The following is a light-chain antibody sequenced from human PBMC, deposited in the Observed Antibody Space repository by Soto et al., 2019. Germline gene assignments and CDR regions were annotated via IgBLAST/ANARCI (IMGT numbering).Light chain of an antibody. V-gene: IGLV1-40*01. Sequence: QSVLTQPPSVSGGPGQRVTISCTGRSSNIGAGYDVHWYQQLPGTAPKLLIYGNSNRPSGVPDRFSGSKSGTSASLAITGLQAEDEADYYCQSYDSSLSGPYVVFGGGTKLTVL. J-gene: IGLJ2*01. CDR3: QSYDSSLSGPYVV. CDR2: GNS. CDR1: SSNIGAGYD.